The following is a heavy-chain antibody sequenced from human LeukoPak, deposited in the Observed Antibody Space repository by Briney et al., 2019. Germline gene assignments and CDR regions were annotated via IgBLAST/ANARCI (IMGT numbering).Heavy chain of an antibody. D-gene: IGHD3-16*01. CDR2: IYTSGNT. CDR1: GGSIRSYH. V-gene: IGHV4-4*07. Sequence: KPSETLPLTCTVSGGSIRSYHWSWIRQPAGKGLEWVGLIYTSGNTKYNSSLKSRVSMSVDTSKNQFSLKLRSVTAADTAVYFCASLGSGRFFDLWGRGTLVTVSS. J-gene: IGHJ2*01. CDR3: ASLGSGRFFDL.